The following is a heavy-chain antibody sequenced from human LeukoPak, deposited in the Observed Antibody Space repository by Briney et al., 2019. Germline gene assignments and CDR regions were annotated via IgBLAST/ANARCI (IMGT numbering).Heavy chain of an antibody. CDR2: ISYDGSNK. CDR3: AREGQPDAFDI. CDR1: GFTFSSYA. V-gene: IGHV3-30*04. D-gene: IGHD6-13*01. J-gene: IGHJ3*02. Sequence: HPGRSLRLSCAASGFTFSSYAMHWVRQAPGKGLEWVTLISYDGSNKYYADSVKGRFTISRDNSKNTLYLQMNSPRAEDTAVYYCAREGQPDAFDIWGQGTMVTVSS.